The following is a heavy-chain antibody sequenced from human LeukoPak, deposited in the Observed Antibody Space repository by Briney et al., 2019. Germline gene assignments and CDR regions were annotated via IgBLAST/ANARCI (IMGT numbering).Heavy chain of an antibody. D-gene: IGHD6-13*01. CDR3: TRDVGAAGY. CDR2: IKKDGTEK. V-gene: IGHV3-7*05. J-gene: IGHJ4*02. Sequence: GGSLRLSCAASGFTFSTYWMSWVRQAPGKGLEWVANIKKDGTEKYYVDSVKGRFTISRDNAKNSLYLQMNSLRAEDTAVYYCTRDVGAAGYWGQGTLVTVSS. CDR1: GFTFSTYW.